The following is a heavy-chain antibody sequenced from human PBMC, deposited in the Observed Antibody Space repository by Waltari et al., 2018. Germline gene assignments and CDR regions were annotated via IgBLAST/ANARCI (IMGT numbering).Heavy chain of an antibody. D-gene: IGHD2-15*01. CDR2: NYYSGGT. J-gene: IGHJ4*02. CDR3: ARQIVVVAATPGYFDS. CDR1: GDSVSSGIYY. Sequence: QVQLQESGPGLVKPSETLSLTCTVSGDSVSSGIYYWSWIRQPPGKGVEWIGNNYYSGGTNYNPSFNGRVTISVGTSKNQFSLNLTSVTATDTAVYYCARQIVVVAATPGYFDSWGQGTLVAVSS. V-gene: IGHV4-61*01.